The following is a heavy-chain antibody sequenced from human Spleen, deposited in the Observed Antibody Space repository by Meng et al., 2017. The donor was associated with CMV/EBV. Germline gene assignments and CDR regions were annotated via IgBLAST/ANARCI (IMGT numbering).Heavy chain of an antibody. CDR3: ARDLPSSWYRSGMDV. D-gene: IGHD6-13*01. CDR1: GFTVSSSY. J-gene: IGHJ6*02. Sequence: GGSLRLSCATSGFTVSSSYMHWVRQAPGKGLEWVSLIYTDSSTSYAHFVRGRFTISRDTSKNTLYLQMNSLRAEDTAMYYCARDLPSSWYRSGMDVWGQGTTVTVSS. CDR2: IYTDSST. V-gene: IGHV3-66*02.